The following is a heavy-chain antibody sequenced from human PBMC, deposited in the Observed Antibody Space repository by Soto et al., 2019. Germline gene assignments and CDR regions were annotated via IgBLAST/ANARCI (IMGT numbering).Heavy chain of an antibody. CDR1: GFTFGDSY. CDR2: ISPGSRYP. J-gene: IGHJ4*02. D-gene: IGHD2-15*01. CDR3: VRGGGGGLFHL. V-gene: IGHV3-11*06. Sequence: XGSLRLYCSGSGFTFGDSYMSWIRQAPGKGLEWLSYISPGSRYPAYADSVKGRFTISRDNAKRSLYLQMMSLTAEDTAIYYCVRGGGGGLFHLGGRETIGTVS.